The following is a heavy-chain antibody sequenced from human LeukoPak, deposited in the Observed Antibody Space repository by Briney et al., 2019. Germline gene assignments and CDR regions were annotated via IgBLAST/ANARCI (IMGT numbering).Heavy chain of an antibody. CDR2: IYYSGST. D-gene: IGHD2-2*02. CDR3: ARPYCSSTSCYMAFAFDI. V-gene: IGHV4-39*01. CDR1: GGSISSSSYY. J-gene: IGHJ3*02. Sequence: PSETLSLTRTVSGGSISSSSYYWGWIRQPPGKGLEWIGSIYYSGSTYYNPSLKSRVTISVDTSKNQFSLKLSSVTAADTAVYYCARPYCSSTSCYMAFAFDIWGQGTMVTVSS.